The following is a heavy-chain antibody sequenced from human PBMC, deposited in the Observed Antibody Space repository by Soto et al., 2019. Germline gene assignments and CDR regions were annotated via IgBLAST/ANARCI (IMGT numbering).Heavy chain of an antibody. D-gene: IGHD1-1*01. Sequence: QVQLVQSGAEVKKPGASVKVSCKACGYTFSTYGFSWVRQAPGQGLEWMGWIGADNGDTNYAQNFQGRVTMTTDTSTTTSYMELRSLPSDDKAVYFCVRDWKGAEGFDPWGQGTLLTVSS. CDR1: GYTFSTYG. CDR2: IGADNGDT. CDR3: VRDWKGAEGFDP. J-gene: IGHJ5*02. V-gene: IGHV1-18*01.